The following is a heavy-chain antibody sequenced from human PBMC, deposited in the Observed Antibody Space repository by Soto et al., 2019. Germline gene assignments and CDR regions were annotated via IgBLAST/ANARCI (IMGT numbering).Heavy chain of an antibody. V-gene: IGHV5-51*01. J-gene: IGHJ5*02. CDR3: ARHGDPRSSGWLGWFDP. CDR1: GYSFTSYW. CDR2: IYPGDSDT. Sequence: VESLKISCNGSGYSFTSYWIGWVRQMPWKGLEWMGIIYPGDSDTRYSPSFQGQVTISADKSISTAYLQWSSLKASDTAMYYCARHGDPRSSGWLGWFDPWGQGTLVTVSS. D-gene: IGHD6-19*01.